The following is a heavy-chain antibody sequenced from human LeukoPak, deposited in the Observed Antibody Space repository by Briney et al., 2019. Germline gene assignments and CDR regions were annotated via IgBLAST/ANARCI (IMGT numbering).Heavy chain of an antibody. CDR2: IYYSGST. Sequence: SETLSLTCTASGGSFSSGANYWSWIRQQPGKGLEWIGYIYYSGSTYYSPSLKSRLTISVDTSKNQFSLKLSSVTAADTAVYYCARGDGYNVDYWGQGTLVTVSS. D-gene: IGHD5-24*01. CDR1: GGSFSSGANY. J-gene: IGHJ4*02. V-gene: IGHV4-31*03. CDR3: ARGDGYNVDY.